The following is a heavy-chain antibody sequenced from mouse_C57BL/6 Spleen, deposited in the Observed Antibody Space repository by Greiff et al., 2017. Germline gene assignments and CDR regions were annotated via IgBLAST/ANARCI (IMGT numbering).Heavy chain of an antibody. CDR1: GFTFSSYG. Sequence: EVQRVESGGDLVKPGGSLKLSCAASGFTFSSYGMSWVRQTPDKRLEWVATISSGGSYTYYPDSVKGRFTISRDNAKNTLYLQMSSLKSEDTAMYYCARHASTGGFAYWGQGTLVTVSA. CDR2: ISSGGSYT. J-gene: IGHJ3*01. D-gene: IGHD4-1*02. CDR3: ARHASTGGFAY. V-gene: IGHV5-6*01.